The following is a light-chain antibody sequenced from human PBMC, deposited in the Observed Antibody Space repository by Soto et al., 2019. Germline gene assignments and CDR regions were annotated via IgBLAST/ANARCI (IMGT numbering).Light chain of an antibody. CDR1: SSDVGGYNY. Sequence: QSALTQPASVSGSPGQSITISCTGTSSDVGGYNYVSWYQQHPGKAPKLMIYEVSNRPSGVSNRFSGSKSGNPASLTISGLQAEDEADYYCSSYTSSSIPSVFGTGPKVTVL. J-gene: IGLJ1*01. V-gene: IGLV2-14*01. CDR2: EVS. CDR3: SSYTSSSIPSV.